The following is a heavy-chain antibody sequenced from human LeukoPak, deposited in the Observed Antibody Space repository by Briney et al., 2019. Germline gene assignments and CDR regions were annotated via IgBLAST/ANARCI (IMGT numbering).Heavy chain of an antibody. CDR1: GGTFSSYG. CDR3: AHTYSSGWHYFDY. V-gene: IGHV1-69*13. D-gene: IGHD6-19*01. CDR2: IIPIFGTA. J-gene: IGHJ4*02. Sequence: SVKVSCKASGGTFSSYGISWVRQAPGQGLEWMGGIIPIFGTANYAQKFQGRVTITADESTGTAYMELSSLRSEDTAVYYCAHTYSSGWHYFDYWGQGTLVTVSS.